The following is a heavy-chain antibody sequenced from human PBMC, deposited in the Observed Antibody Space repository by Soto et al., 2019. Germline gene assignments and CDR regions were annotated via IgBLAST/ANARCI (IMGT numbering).Heavy chain of an antibody. CDR2: IYYSGST. CDR1: GGSISSYY. V-gene: IGHV4-59*01. J-gene: IGHJ4*02. CDR3: ARQAYCSSSSCLDYFDY. D-gene: IGHD2-2*01. Sequence: PSETLSLTCTVSGGSISSYYWSWIRQPPGKGLEWIGYIYYSGSTNYNPSLKSRVTISVDTSKNQFSLKLTSVTAADTAVYYCARQAYCSSSSCLDYFDYWGQGTLVTVSS.